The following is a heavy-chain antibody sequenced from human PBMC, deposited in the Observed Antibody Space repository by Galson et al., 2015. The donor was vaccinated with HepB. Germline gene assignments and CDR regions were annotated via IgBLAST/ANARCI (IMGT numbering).Heavy chain of an antibody. CDR3: AGQSSGWLGRVFDA. CDR1: GYTFSSYA. J-gene: IGHJ5*02. D-gene: IGHD6-19*01. V-gene: IGHV7-4-1*02. CDR2: INTNTGNP. Sequence: SVKVSCKASGYTFSSYAVNWVRQAPGQGLEWMGWINTNTGNPTYAQGFIGRFDFSLDTSVSTAYLQISSLKAEDTAIYYCAGQSSGWLGRVFDAWGQGTLFTVSS.